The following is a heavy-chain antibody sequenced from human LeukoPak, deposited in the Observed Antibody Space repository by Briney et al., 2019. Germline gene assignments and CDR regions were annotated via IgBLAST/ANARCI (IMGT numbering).Heavy chain of an antibody. Sequence: TGRSLRLSCAASGFTFSSYAMHWVRQAPAKGLEWVAVISYDGSNKYYADSVKGRFTISRDNSKNTLYLQMNSLRAEDTAVYYCARDGYRYWYYFDYWGQGTLVTVSS. D-gene: IGHD2-8*02. CDR1: GFTFSSYA. CDR2: ISYDGSNK. V-gene: IGHV3-30-3*01. J-gene: IGHJ4*02. CDR3: ARDGYRYWYYFDY.